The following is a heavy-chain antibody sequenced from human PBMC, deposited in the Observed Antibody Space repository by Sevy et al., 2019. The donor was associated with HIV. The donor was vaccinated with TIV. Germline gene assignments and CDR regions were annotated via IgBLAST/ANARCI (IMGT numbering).Heavy chain of an antibody. CDR3: VRDSGSYADYYYYGMDV. V-gene: IGHV1-18*01. CDR2: ISAYNGNT. D-gene: IGHD1-26*01. J-gene: IGHJ6*02. CDR1: GYTFTSYG. Sequence: ASVKVSCKASGYTFTSYGISWVRQAPGQGLEWMGWISAYNGNTNYAQKLQGRVTMTTDTSTSTAYMELRSLRSDDTAVYYCVRDSGSYADYYYYGMDVWGQGTTVTVSS.